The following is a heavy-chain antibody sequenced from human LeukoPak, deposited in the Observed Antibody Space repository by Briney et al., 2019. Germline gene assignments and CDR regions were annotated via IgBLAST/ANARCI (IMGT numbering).Heavy chain of an antibody. CDR1: GFTFRSFE. J-gene: IGHJ4*02. CDR3: ASFYDSSGRDY. CDR2: IGTIGSPI. Sequence: PGGSLRLCCAASGFTFRSFEMNWVRQAPGKGLEWLSYIGTIGSPIYYADSVKGRFTISGDNARNSLCLQMNSLRVEDTAVYYCASFYDSSGRDYWGQGTLVTVSS. D-gene: IGHD3-22*01. V-gene: IGHV3-48*03.